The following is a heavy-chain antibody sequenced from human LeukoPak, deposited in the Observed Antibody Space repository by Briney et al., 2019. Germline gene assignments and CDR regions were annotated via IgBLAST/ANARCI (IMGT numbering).Heavy chain of an antibody. CDR3: ACSTIGPYYYYYMDV. CDR2: ISSSGSTI. V-gene: IGHV3-11*04. J-gene: IGHJ6*03. D-gene: IGHD5/OR15-5a*01. Sequence: PGGSLRLSCAASGFTFSDYYMSWIRQAPGKGLEWVSYISSSGSTIYYADSVKGRFTISRDNAKNSLYLQMNSLRAEDTAVYYCACSTIGPYYYYYMDVWGKGTTVTVSS. CDR1: GFTFSDYY.